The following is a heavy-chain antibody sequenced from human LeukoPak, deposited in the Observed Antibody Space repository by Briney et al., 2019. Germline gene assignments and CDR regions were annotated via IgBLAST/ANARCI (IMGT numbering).Heavy chain of an antibody. CDR3: AKGKYSSGWYSNLSYYYYYYMDV. V-gene: IGHV3-9*01. D-gene: IGHD6-19*01. CDR2: ISWNSGSI. Sequence: PGRSLRLSCAASGFTFDDYAMHWVRQAPGKGLEWVSGISWNSGSIGYADSVKGRFTISRDNAKNSLYLQMNSLRAEDTALYYCAKGKYSSGWYSNLSYYYYYYMDVWGKGTTVTISS. J-gene: IGHJ6*03. CDR1: GFTFDDYA.